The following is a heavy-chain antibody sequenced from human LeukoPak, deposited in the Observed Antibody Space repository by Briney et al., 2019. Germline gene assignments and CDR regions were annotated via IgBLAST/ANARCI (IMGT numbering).Heavy chain of an antibody. D-gene: IGHD3-22*01. CDR1: GGSITSSTYY. Sequence: ASETLSHTCTVSGGSITSSTYYWGWIRQPPGKGLEWIGYIYYSGSTYYNPSLKSRVTISVDTSKNQFSLKLSSVTAADTAVYYCARVVFPDYYDSSGYPYYYMDVWGKGTTVTVSS. J-gene: IGHJ6*03. V-gene: IGHV4-30-4*08. CDR3: ARVVFPDYYDSSGYPYYYMDV. CDR2: IYYSGST.